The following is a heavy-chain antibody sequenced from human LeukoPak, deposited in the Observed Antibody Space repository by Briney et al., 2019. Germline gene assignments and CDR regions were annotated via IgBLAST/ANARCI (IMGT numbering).Heavy chain of an antibody. V-gene: IGHV3-23*01. CDR2: RTVSGDTT. CDR3: AKWGDFDILTGYYVSDF. CDR1: GFIFRNYA. J-gene: IGHJ4*02. D-gene: IGHD3-9*01. Sequence: GASLRLSCAASGFIFRNYAMSWVRQAPGKGQEWVSARTVSGDTTYYADSVKGRFTISRDNSKNTLYVEMTTLRAEDTVVYYCAKWGDFDILTGYYVSDFWGQGTLVTVSS.